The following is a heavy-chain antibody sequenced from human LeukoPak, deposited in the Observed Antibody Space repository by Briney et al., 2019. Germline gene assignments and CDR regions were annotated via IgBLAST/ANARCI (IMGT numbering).Heavy chain of an antibody. CDR3: LVVVDYYYYMDV. CDR1: GGSISSSSYY. D-gene: IGHD2-2*01. J-gene: IGHJ6*03. CDR2: IYYSGST. Sequence: PSETLSLTCTVSGGSISSSSYYWGWIRQPPGKGLEWIGSIYYSGSTYYNPSLKSRVTISVDTSKNQFSLQLRSVTAADTAVYYPLVVVDYYYYMDVWGKGTTVTVSS. V-gene: IGHV4-39*07.